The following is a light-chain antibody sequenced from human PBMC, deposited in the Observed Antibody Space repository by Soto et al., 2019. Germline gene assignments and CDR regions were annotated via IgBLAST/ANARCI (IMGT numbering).Light chain of an antibody. J-gene: IGKJ5*01. V-gene: IGKV3D-20*02. CDR2: GAS. CDR3: QQRCNWPPIT. CDR1: QSVSSGY. Sequence: EIVMTQSPVTLSVSPGERATLACRGIQSVSSGYLAWYQQKPGQAPRILLFGASSRATGIADRWCGSGSGTDFSLPISSLEPEDFEVYYCQQRCNWPPITFGQGTRLAIK.